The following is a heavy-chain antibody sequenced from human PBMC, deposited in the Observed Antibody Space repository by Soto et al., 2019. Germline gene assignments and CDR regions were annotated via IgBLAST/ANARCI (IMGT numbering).Heavy chain of an antibody. CDR3: ARDKITGLFDY. CDR2: INHRGST. Sequence: QVQLQQWGAGLLKPSETLSLTSAVYGGSSSGYYWTWIRQPPGTGLEWIGEINHRGSTNYNPSLKSRVTISVDTSKNQFSLKLTSVTAADTAVYYCARDKITGLFDYWGQGTLVTVSS. D-gene: IGHD2-8*02. V-gene: IGHV4-34*01. CDR1: GGSSSGYY. J-gene: IGHJ4*02.